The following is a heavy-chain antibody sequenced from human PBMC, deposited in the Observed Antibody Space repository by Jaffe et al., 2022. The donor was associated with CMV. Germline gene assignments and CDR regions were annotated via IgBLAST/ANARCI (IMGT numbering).Heavy chain of an antibody. CDR1: GLAVNSNY. Sequence: EMQLVESGGGLVQPGGSLRLSCAASGLAVNSNYMSWIRQAPGKGLEWLSILYSGGTTYYADSVKGRFTISRDNSKNTLYLQMNSLTAEDSAVYYCVRDTSSWSPGYYMDVWGKGTTVTVSS. J-gene: IGHJ6*03. CDR3: VRDTSSWSPGYYMDV. V-gene: IGHV3-66*01. CDR2: LYSGGTT. D-gene: IGHD6-13*01.